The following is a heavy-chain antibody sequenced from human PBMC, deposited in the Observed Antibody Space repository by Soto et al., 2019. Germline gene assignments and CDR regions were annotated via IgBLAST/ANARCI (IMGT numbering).Heavy chain of an antibody. V-gene: IGHV4-59*08. J-gene: IGHJ3*02. Sequence: SETLSLTCTVSGGSISSYYWNWIRQPPGKGLEWIGNIYYSGNTNYNPSLESRVTISIDTSKNQFSLGLNSVTAADTAVYFCARRGYCTSASCPIGAFDIWGQGTMVTVSS. CDR1: GGSISSYY. CDR2: IYYSGNT. CDR3: ARRGYCTSASCPIGAFDI. D-gene: IGHD2-2*01.